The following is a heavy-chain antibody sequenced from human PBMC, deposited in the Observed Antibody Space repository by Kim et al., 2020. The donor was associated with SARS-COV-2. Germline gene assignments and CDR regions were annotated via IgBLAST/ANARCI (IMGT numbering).Heavy chain of an antibody. CDR3: ARVLPTVTPTGGGMDV. D-gene: IGHD4-17*01. J-gene: IGHJ6*02. CDR1: GFTFSSYS. V-gene: IGHV3-21*01. CDR2: ISSSSSYI. Sequence: GGSLRLSCAASGFTFSSYSMNWVRQAPGKGLEWVSYISSSSSYIYYADSVKGRFTISRDNAKNSLYLQMNSLRAEDTAVYYCARVLPTVTPTGGGMDVWGQGTTVTVSS.